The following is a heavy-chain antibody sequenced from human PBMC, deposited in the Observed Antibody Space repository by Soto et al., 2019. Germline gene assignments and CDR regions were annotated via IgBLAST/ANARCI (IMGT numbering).Heavy chain of an antibody. CDR2: ISGSGGST. V-gene: IGHV3-23*01. CDR1: GFTFSSYA. J-gene: IGHJ4*02. Sequence: EVQLLESGGGLVQPGGSLRLSCAASGFTFSSYAMSWVRQAPGKGLEWVSAISGSGGSTYYADSVKGRFTISRDNSKNTRYLQMNSLRAEDTAVYYCAKRRRRDNISGFMVATVYFDYWGQGTLVTVSS. D-gene: IGHD5-12*01. CDR3: AKRRRRDNISGFMVATVYFDY.